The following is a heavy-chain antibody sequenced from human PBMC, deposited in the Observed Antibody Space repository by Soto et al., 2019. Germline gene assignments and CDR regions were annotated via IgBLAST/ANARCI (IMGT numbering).Heavy chain of an antibody. CDR2: IYYSGST. J-gene: IGHJ4*02. D-gene: IGHD3-9*01. Sequence: SETLSLTCTVSGGSISSYYWSWIRQPPGKGLEWIGYIYYSGSTNYNPSLKSRVTISVDTSKNQFSLRLSSVTAADTAVYYCAREGYDILTGYGGDYFDYWGQGTLVTVSS. CDR1: GGSISSYY. V-gene: IGHV4-59*01. CDR3: AREGYDILTGYGGDYFDY.